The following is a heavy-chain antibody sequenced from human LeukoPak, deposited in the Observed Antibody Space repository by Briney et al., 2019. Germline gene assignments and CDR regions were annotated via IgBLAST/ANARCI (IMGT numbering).Heavy chain of an antibody. CDR2: INGSSNSI. CDR1: GFTFSTYS. J-gene: IGHJ4*02. V-gene: IGHV3-48*02. CDR3: ARDRDYYDSIGYYYGRELDY. Sequence: GGSLRLSCVASGFTFSTYSMKWVRQAPGKGLEWISYINGSSNSIYYADSVKGRFTVSRDNTKNSLYLQMNSLRDEDTAVYYCARDRDYYDSIGYYYGRELDYWGQGTLVTVSS. D-gene: IGHD3-22*01.